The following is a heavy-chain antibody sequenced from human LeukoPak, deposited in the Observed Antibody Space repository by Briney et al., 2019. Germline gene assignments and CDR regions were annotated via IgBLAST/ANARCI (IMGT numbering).Heavy chain of an antibody. CDR2: IWYDGSNK. CDR1: GFTFSSYG. D-gene: IGHD6-13*01. V-gene: IGHV3-33*01. CDR3: ARGQQLVRQKYYYYYGMDV. Sequence: PGGSLRLSCAASGFTFSSYGMHWVRQAPGKGLEWVAVIWYDGSNKYYADSVKGRFTISRDTSKNTLYLQMNSLRAEDTAVYYCARGQQLVRQKYYYYYGMDVWGKGTTVTVSS. J-gene: IGHJ6*04.